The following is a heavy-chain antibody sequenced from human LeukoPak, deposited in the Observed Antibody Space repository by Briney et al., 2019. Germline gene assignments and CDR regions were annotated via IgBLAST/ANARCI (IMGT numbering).Heavy chain of an antibody. CDR1: GYTFTSYY. J-gene: IGHJ4*02. CDR3: ARAAYYDILTGYSENIFDY. V-gene: IGHV1-46*01. D-gene: IGHD3-9*01. CDR2: INPSGGST. Sequence: ASVKVSCKASGYTFTSYYMHWVRQAPGQGLEWMGIINPSGGSTSYAQKFQGRVTMTRDMSTSTVYMELSSLRSEDTAVYYCARAAYYDILTGYSENIFDYWGQGTLVTVSS.